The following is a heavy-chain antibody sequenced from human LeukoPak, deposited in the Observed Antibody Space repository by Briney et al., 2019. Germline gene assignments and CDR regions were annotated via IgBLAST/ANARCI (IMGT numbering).Heavy chain of an antibody. D-gene: IGHD3-10*01. J-gene: IGHJ4*02. CDR3: ARVTYYYGSGSYSRDY. CDR2: ISSSSSTI. CDR1: GFTFSSYS. Sequence: GGSLRLSCAASGFTFSSYSMNWVRQAPGKGLEWVSYISSSSSTIYYADSVKGRFTISRDNAKNSLYLQMNSLRDEDTAVYYCARVTYYYGSGSYSRDYWGQGTLVTVSS. V-gene: IGHV3-48*02.